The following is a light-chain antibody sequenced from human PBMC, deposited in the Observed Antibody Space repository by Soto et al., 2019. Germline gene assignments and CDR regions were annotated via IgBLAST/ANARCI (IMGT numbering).Light chain of an antibody. V-gene: IGKV3D-20*02. CDR1: QSVSSSY. CDR3: QQRSNWPRT. Sequence: EIVLTQSPGTLSLSPGERATLSCRVSQSVSSSYLAWYQQKPGQAPRLLIYGASSRATGIPDRFSGSGSGTDFTLTISSLEPEDFAVYYCQQRSNWPRTFGQGTKVDI. J-gene: IGKJ1*01. CDR2: GAS.